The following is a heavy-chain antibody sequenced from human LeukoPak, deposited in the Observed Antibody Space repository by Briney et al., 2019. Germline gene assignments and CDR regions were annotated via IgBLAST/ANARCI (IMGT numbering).Heavy chain of an antibody. Sequence: SETLSLTCTVSGGSISSSSYYWGWIRQPPGKGLEWIGCIYYSGSTYYHPSLKSRVTISVDTSKNQFSLKLSSVTAADTAVYYCARLSYGGYSGYDPSNYFDYWGQGTLVTVSS. CDR1: GGSISSSSYY. CDR2: IYYSGST. V-gene: IGHV4-39*01. J-gene: IGHJ4*02. D-gene: IGHD5-12*01. CDR3: ARLSYGGYSGYDPSNYFDY.